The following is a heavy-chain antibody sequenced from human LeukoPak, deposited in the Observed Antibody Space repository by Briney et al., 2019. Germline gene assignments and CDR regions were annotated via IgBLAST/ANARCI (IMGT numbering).Heavy chain of an antibody. J-gene: IGHJ5*02. CDR3: ARVGGTGWFDP. D-gene: IGHD1-1*01. Sequence: SETLSLTCAVYGGSFSGYYWSWIRQPPGKGLEWIGEINHSGSTNYNPSLKSRVTISVDTSKNQFSLKLSSVTAAETAVYYCARVGGTGWFDPWGQGTLVTVSS. CDR2: INHSGST. CDR1: GGSFSGYY. V-gene: IGHV4-34*01.